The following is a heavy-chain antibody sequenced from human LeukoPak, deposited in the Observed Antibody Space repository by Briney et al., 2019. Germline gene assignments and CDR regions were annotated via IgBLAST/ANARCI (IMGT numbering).Heavy chain of an antibody. CDR1: GGSFSGYY. V-gene: IGHV4-34*01. J-gene: IGHJ3*02. CDR3: ARAPYGDYDGAFDI. Sequence: SETLSLTCAVYGGSFSGYYWSWIRQPPGKGLEWIGEINHSGSTNYNPSLQSRVTISVDTSKNQFSLKLSSVTAADTAVYYCARAPYGDYDGAFDIWGQGTMVTVSS. CDR2: INHSGST. D-gene: IGHD4-17*01.